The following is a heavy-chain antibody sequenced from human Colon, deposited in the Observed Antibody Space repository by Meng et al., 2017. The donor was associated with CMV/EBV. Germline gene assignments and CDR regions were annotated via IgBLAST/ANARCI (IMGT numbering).Heavy chain of an antibody. J-gene: IGHJ4*02. CDR1: GFTFSSHG. V-gene: IGHV3-64*02. D-gene: IGHD3-22*01. Sequence: GGSLRLSCVASGFTFSSHGMHWVRQAPGKGLEYLSGISLNGASTYYIDSVRGRFIISRDNSKNTLYLQMGSLRAEDTAVYHCARVGNCDDSTAYYQDFWGQGTLVTVSS. CDR2: ISLNGAST. CDR3: ARVGNCDDSTAYYQDF.